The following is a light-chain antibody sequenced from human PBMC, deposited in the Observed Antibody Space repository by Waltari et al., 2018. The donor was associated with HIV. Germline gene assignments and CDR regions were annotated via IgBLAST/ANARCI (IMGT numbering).Light chain of an antibody. V-gene: IGLV2-11*01. J-gene: IGLJ1*01. CDR2: DVT. CDR1: STAVGGYTY. Sequence: QSALTQPRSVSGSPGQSVTVSCTGTSTAVGGYTYVSWYQQHPGQAPKFIIFDVTARPSGIPDRFSGSKSGNTASLTISGLQAEDEADYYCCSYTGSKIYVFGTGTQVTVL. CDR3: CSYTGSKIYV.